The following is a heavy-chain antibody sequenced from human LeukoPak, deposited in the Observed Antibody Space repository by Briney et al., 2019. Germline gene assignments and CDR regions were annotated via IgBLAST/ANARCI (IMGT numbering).Heavy chain of an antibody. CDR1: GGSISIFC. CDR3: ARQLGPPRPGDY. Sequence: PSETLSLTCTVSGGSISIFCWSWIRQPPGKGLEWIGYIYYSGSTNYNPSLKSRVTISVDTSKNQFSLKLSSVTAADTAVYYCARQLGPPRPGDYWGQGTLVTVSS. J-gene: IGHJ4*02. CDR2: IYYSGST. V-gene: IGHV4-59*08.